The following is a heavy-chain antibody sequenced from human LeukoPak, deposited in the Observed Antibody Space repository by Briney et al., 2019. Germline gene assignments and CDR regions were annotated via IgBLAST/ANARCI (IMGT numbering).Heavy chain of an antibody. D-gene: IGHD3-16*01. CDR2: INSDGSSK. Sequence: GGSLRLSCAASGFTFSSYWMHWVRQAPGKGLVWVSRINSDGSSKSYADSVKGRFTISRDNAKNTLYLQMNSLRAEDTAVYYCARGPKTYVWSGGFDPWGQGTLVTVLS. J-gene: IGHJ5*02. CDR1: GFTFSSYW. CDR3: ARGPKTYVWSGGFDP. V-gene: IGHV3-74*01.